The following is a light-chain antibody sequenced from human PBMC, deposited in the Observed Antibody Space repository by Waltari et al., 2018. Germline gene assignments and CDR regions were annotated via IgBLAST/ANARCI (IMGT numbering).Light chain of an antibody. V-gene: IGLV3-21*02. CDR1: KLGSKS. CDR2: DDR. CDR3: QVWDSSSDHWV. Sequence: SYVLTQPPSVSVAPGQTASITCGGNKLGSKSVNWYQQKPGQAPVLVVYDDRGRPSGVPERYSGSKSGNTATLSISGVEAGDEADYFCQVWDSSSDHWVFGGGTKLTAL. J-gene: IGLJ3*02.